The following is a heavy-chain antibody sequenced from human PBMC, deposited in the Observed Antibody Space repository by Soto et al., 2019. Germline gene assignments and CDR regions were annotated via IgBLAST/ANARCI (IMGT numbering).Heavy chain of an antibody. Sequence: TLGSMRLSCAASGLTFSSYAMSWVRQAPGKGLEWVSAISGSGGSTYYADSVKGRFTISRDNSKNTLYLQMNSLRAEDTAVYYCARSMVVAAWLCDYCGQGTLVNVSS. J-gene: IGHJ4*02. V-gene: IGHV3-23*01. D-gene: IGHD2-15*01. CDR1: GLTFSSYA. CDR2: ISGSGGST. CDR3: ARSMVVAAWLCDY.